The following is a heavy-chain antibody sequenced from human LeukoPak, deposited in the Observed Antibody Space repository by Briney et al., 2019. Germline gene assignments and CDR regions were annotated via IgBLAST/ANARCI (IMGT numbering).Heavy chain of an antibody. V-gene: IGHV1-69*05. CDR3: ARDPSLRGNAFDI. D-gene: IGHD3-10*01. Sequence: SVKVSCKASGGTFSSYAISWVRQAPGQGLEWMGRIIPMFGTANYAQKFQGRVTITTDESTSTAYMELSSLRSEDTAVYYCARDPSLRGNAFDIWGQGTMVTVSS. J-gene: IGHJ3*02. CDR2: IIPMFGTA. CDR1: GGTFSSYA.